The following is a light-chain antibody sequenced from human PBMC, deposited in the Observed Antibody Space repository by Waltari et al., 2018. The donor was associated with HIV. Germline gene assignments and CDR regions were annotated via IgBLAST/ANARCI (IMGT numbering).Light chain of an antibody. J-gene: IGKJ1*01. CDR1: QRLLHSDGKTY. V-gene: IGKV2D-29*01. CDR3: MQTVQLSWT. CDR2: EVS. Sequence: DIVMTQTPLSLSVTPGQPASISCKSSQRLLHSDGKTYLYWYLQRPGQPPQPLMYEVSNRFAGVPDRLGGSGTGRDFTKRISRVEAEDGGVYYCMQTVQLSWTFGQGTKVQSK.